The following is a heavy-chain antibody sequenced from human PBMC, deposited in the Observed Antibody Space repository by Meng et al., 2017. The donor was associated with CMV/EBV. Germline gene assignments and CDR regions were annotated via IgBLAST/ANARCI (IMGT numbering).Heavy chain of an antibody. CDR3: ARGRAAAVALFDY. CDR2: INWNGGST. Sequence: AASGFTFDDYGMSWVRQAPGKGLEWVSGINWNGGSTGYADSVKGRFTISRDNAKNSLYLQMNSLRAEDTALYHCARGRAAAVALFDYWGQGTLVTVSS. CDR1: GFTFDDYG. D-gene: IGHD6-19*01. V-gene: IGHV3-20*01. J-gene: IGHJ4*02.